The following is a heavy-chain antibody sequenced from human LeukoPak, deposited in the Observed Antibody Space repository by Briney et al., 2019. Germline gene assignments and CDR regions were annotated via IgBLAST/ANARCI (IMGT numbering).Heavy chain of an antibody. CDR2: INHSGST. CDR1: GGSSSGYY. CDR3: ARGHTMVERTDFDY. D-gene: IGHD3-10*01. J-gene: IGHJ4*02. Sequence: PSETLSLTCVLYGGSSSGYYWSWIRQPPGKGLEWIGEINHSGSTNYNPSLKSRVTISVDTSKNQFSLKLSSVTAADTAVYYCARGHTMVERTDFDYWGQGTLVAVSS. V-gene: IGHV4-34*01.